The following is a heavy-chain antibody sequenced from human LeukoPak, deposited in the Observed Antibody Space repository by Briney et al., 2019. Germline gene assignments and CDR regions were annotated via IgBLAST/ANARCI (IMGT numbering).Heavy chain of an antibody. Sequence: GGSLRLSCAASGFIFNNYAMHWVRQAPGTGLEWVAVIWHDGNNKYYADSVKGRFTISRDNSKNTLYLQMNSLRAEDTAVYYCARGIAAAGNPNWFDPWGQGTLVTVSS. V-gene: IGHV3-33*01. CDR1: GFIFNNYA. D-gene: IGHD6-13*01. CDR2: IWHDGNNK. CDR3: ARGIAAAGNPNWFDP. J-gene: IGHJ5*02.